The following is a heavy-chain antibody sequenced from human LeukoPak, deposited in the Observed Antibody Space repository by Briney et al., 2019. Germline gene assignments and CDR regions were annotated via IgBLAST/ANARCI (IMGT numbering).Heavy chain of an antibody. Sequence: SGGSLRLSCAASGFTFSSYWMHWVRHAPGKGLVWVSRINTDGSSTSYADSVKGRFTISRDNAKDTLYLHMNSLTAEDTAVYYCARGAKWAYYFDYWGQGTLVTVSS. CDR1: GFTFSSYW. D-gene: IGHD1-26*01. V-gene: IGHV3-74*01. CDR3: ARGAKWAYYFDY. CDR2: INTDGSST. J-gene: IGHJ4*02.